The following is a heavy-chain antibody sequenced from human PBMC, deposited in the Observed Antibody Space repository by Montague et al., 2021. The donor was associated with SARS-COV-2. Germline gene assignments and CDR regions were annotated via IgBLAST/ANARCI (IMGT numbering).Heavy chain of an antibody. CDR2: INHSGST. J-gene: IGHJ6*02. V-gene: IGHV4-34*01. Sequence: SETRSLTCAVYGGSFSGYYWSWIRQPPGKGLEWIGEINHSGSTNYNPSLKSRVTISVDTSKNQFSLKLSSVTAADTAVYYCARGITVTNLFYYYYGMDVWGQGTTVTVSS. D-gene: IGHD4-11*01. CDR1: GGSFSGYY. CDR3: ARGITVTNLFYYYYGMDV.